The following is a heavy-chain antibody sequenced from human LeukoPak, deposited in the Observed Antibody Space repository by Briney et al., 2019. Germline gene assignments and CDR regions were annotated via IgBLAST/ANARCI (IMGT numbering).Heavy chain of an antibody. CDR3: VAREWLLPHYFDY. CDR2: IKQDGSEK. CDR1: GFTFSSYW. Sequence: PGGSLRLSCAASGFTFSSYWMSWVRQAPGKGLGWVANIKQDGSEKYYVDSVKGRFTISRDNAKNSLYLQMNSLRAEDTAVYYCVAREWLLPHYFDYWGQGTLVTVSS. V-gene: IGHV3-7*01. J-gene: IGHJ4*02. D-gene: IGHD3-3*01.